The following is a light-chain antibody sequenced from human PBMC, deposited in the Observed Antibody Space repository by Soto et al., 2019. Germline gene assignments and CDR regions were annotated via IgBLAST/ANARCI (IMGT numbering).Light chain of an antibody. CDR1: QSISSY. J-gene: IGKJ1*01. CDR2: AAS. Sequence: DIQMTQSPSSLSASVGDRVTITCRASQSISSYLSWCQQKPGKAPKLLIYAASSLQSGVPSRFSGSGSGTDFTLTISSLQPEDFATYYCQQTYTTPVTFGQGTKVDIK. CDR3: QQTYTTPVT. V-gene: IGKV1-39*01.